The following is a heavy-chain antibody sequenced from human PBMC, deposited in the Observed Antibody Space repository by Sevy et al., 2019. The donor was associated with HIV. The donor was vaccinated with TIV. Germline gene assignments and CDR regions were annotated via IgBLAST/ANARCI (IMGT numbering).Heavy chain of an antibody. D-gene: IGHD5-12*01. J-gene: IGHJ3*02. CDR2: IIPLVNIT. CDR3: ARAAQKATIVDAFDI. CDR1: GGTFSSYA. Sequence: ASVKVSCKTSGGTFSSYAFSWVRQAPGQGLEWMGGIIPLVNITDYAQKFQGRVTITADKSTSTAYMELSSLRSEDTDVYYCARAAQKATIVDAFDIWGHGTMVTVSS. V-gene: IGHV1-69*10.